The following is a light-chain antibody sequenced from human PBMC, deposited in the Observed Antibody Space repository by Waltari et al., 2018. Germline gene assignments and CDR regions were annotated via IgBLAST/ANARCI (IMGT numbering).Light chain of an antibody. CDR3: QSADTTDYVL. V-gene: IGLV3-25*03. CDR1: ALSQQF. Sequence: SSGLTQPPSMSVSPGLTARITCSGDALSQQFVHWYQQKPGQAPVMGIFKDLERPSEIPERFSGSTSGTTGTLTISGVQAEDEADYYCQSADTTDYVLFGGGTSLTVL. CDR2: KDL. J-gene: IGLJ2*01.